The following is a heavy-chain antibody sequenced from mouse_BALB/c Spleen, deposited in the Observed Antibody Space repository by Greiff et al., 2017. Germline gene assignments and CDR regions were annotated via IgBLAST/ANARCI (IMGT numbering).Heavy chain of an antibody. V-gene: IGHV1-69*02. J-gene: IGHJ3*01. Sequence: QVQLQQPGAELVKPGAPVKLSCKASGYTFTSYWMNWVKQRPGRGLEWIGRIDPSDSETHYNQKFKDKATLTVDKSSSTAYIQLSSLTSEDSAVYYCARGRYGNPAWFAYWGQGTLGTVSA. CDR3: ARGRYGNPAWFAY. CDR1: GYTFTSYW. CDR2: IDPSDSET. D-gene: IGHD2-10*02.